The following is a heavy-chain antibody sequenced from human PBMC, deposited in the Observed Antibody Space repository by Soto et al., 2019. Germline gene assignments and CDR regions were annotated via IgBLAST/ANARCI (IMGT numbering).Heavy chain of an antibody. D-gene: IGHD4-17*01. Sequence: PSETLSLTCAVYGGSFSGYYWSWIRQPPGKGLEWIGEINHSGSTNYNPSLKSRVTISVDTSKNQFSLKLSSVTAADTAVYYCAYGDPNFDPWGQGTLVTVSS. V-gene: IGHV4-34*01. J-gene: IGHJ5*02. CDR1: GGSFSGYY. CDR3: AYGDPNFDP. CDR2: INHSGST.